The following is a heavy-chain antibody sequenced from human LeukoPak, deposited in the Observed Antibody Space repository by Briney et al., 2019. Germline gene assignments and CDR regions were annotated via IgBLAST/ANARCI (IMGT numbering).Heavy chain of an antibody. CDR3: AREAVTRNYFDY. V-gene: IGHV3-53*01. CDR1: GFTFSSYS. D-gene: IGHD4-17*01. CDR2: IYSGGST. Sequence: GGSLRLSCAASGFTFSSYSMNWVRQAPGKGLEWASVIYSGGSTYYADSVKGRFTISRDNSKNTLYLQMNSLRAEDTAVYYCAREAVTRNYFDYWGQGTLVTVSS. J-gene: IGHJ4*02.